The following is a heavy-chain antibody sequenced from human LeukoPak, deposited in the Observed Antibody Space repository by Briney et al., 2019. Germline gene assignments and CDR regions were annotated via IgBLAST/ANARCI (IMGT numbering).Heavy chain of an antibody. CDR2: IYSGGST. J-gene: IGHJ6*02. CDR3: ARDRGAPYYYYYGMDV. Sequence: GGSLRLSCAASGFTVSSNYMSWVRQAPGKGLEGVSVIYSGGSTYYADSVKSRFTISRHNSKNTLYLQMNSLRAEDTAVYYCARDRGAPYYYYYGMDVWGQGTTVTVSS. V-gene: IGHV3-53*04. CDR1: GFTVSSNY.